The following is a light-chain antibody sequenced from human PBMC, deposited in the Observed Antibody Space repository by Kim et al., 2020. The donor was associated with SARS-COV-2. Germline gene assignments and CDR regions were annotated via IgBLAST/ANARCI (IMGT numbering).Light chain of an antibody. V-gene: IGKV1-5*03. CDR1: QSISSW. CDR2: KAS. CDR3: KQYNSYSWT. Sequence: ASVGDSVTITCRASQSISSWLAWYQQKPGKAPKLLIYKASSLQTGVPSRFSGSGSGTEFTLTISSLQPDDFATYYCKQYNSYSWTFGQGTKVDIK. J-gene: IGKJ1*01.